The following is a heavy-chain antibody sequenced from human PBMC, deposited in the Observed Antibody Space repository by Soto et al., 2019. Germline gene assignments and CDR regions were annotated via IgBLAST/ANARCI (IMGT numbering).Heavy chain of an antibody. Sequence: ASVKVSCKASGYNFTSLDINWVRQTTGQGLEWMGWMEPSSGKTGYAQRFQDRVTMTRDTSINTAYMELRSLTSDDTAFYYCARGVTAGVDYWGQGTLVTVSS. CDR1: GYNFTSLD. J-gene: IGHJ4*02. CDR3: ARGVTAGVDY. D-gene: IGHD3-10*01. V-gene: IGHV1-8*01. CDR2: MEPSSGKT.